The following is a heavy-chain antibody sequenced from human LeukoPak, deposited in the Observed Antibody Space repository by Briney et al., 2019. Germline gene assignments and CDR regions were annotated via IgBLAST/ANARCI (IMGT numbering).Heavy chain of an antibody. CDR2: VYYTGST. CDR3: ARHSGSGSLSRPFDP. Sequence: SETLSLTCTVSGVSVTSGTFYWAWLREPPGKGLEWIATVYYTGSTYYNPSLKSRVTISMDTSKNHFSLQLRSVVAPDTAVYYCARHSGSGSLSRPFDPWGQGTLVILSS. V-gene: IGHV4-39*02. CDR1: GVSVTSGTFY. D-gene: IGHD3-10*01. J-gene: IGHJ5*02.